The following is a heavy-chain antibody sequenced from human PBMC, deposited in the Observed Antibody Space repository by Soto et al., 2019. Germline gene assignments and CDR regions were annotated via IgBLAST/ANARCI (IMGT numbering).Heavy chain of an antibody. V-gene: IGHV1-24*01. CDR3: ATGQTEGPIHCSSTSCYAPYFDD. CDR2: FDPEDGET. J-gene: IGHJ4*02. Sequence: ASVKVSCKVSGYTLTELSMHWVRQAPGKGLEWMGGFDPEDGETIYAQKFQGRVTMTEDTSTDTAYMELSSLRSEDTAVYYCATGQTEGPIHCSSTSCYAPYFDDWGQGTLVTVSS. D-gene: IGHD2-2*01. CDR1: GYTLTELS.